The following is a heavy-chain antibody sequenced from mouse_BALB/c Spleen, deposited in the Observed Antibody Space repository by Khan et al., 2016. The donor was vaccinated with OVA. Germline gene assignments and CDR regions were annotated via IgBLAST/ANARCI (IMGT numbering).Heavy chain of an antibody. CDR2: IWGDGNT. D-gene: IGHD2-13*01. CDR1: GFSLTSYG. V-gene: IGHV2-3*01. J-gene: IGHJ4*01. Sequence: QMQLEESGPGLVAPSQSLSITCTVSGFSLTSYGVSWIRQPPGKGLEWLGVIWGDGNTNYHSTLKSRLSISKDNSKSQVFLKLNSLQTDDTATYYCAKWGDLSLYAMDYWGQGTSVTVSS. CDR3: AKWGDLSLYAMDY.